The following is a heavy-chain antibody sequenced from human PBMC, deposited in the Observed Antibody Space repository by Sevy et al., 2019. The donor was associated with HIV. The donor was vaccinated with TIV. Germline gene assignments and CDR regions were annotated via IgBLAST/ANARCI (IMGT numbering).Heavy chain of an antibody. V-gene: IGHV1-24*01. J-gene: IGHJ3*02. D-gene: IGHD5-18*01. Sequence: ASVKVSCKVSGYTLTELSMHWVRQAPGKGLEWMGGFDPEDGETIYAQKFQGRVTMTEGTSTDTAYMELSSLRSEDTAVYYCATAVLDTAMSDAFDIWGQGTMVTVSS. CDR1: GYTLTELS. CDR3: ATAVLDTAMSDAFDI. CDR2: FDPEDGET.